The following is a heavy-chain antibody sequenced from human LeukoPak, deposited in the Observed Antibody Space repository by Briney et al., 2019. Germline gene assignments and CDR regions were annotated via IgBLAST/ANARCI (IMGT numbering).Heavy chain of an antibody. CDR3: ATTGEAGSDDY. CDR1: GGSISSYY. J-gene: IGHJ4*02. CDR2: IYYSGST. V-gene: IGHV4-59*08. Sequence: SETLSLTCTVSGGSISSYYWSWIRQPPGKGLEWIGYIYYSGSTNYNPSLKSRVTISVDTSKNQFSLKLSSVTAADTAVYYCATTGEAGSDDYWGQGTLVTVSS. D-gene: IGHD3-16*01.